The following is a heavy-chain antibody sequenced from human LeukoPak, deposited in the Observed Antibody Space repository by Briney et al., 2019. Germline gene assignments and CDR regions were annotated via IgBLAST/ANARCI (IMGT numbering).Heavy chain of an antibody. Sequence: GGSLRLSCAASGFTFSSYGMHWVRQAPGKGLEWVAFIRYDGSNKYYADSVKGRFTISRDNSKNTLYLQMNSLRAEDTAVYYCSASVIVGASGTFDYWGQGTLVTVSS. CDR2: IRYDGSNK. CDR1: GFTFSSYG. V-gene: IGHV3-30*02. D-gene: IGHD1-26*01. J-gene: IGHJ4*02. CDR3: SASVIVGASGTFDY.